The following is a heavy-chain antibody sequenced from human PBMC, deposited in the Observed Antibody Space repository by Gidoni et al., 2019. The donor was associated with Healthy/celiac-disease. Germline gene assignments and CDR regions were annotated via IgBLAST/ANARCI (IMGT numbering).Heavy chain of an antibody. J-gene: IGHJ4*02. D-gene: IGHD3-22*01. CDR3: AKGVVTMIVVVISFDY. V-gene: IGHV3-23*01. Sequence: TISRDNSKNTLYLQMNSLRAEDTAVYYCAKGVVTMIVVVISFDYWGQGTLVTVSS.